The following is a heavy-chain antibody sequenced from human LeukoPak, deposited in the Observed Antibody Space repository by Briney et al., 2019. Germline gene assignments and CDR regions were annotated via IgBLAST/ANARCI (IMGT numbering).Heavy chain of an antibody. CDR1: GFSLSIYD. CDR3: AKDLPRQLVPDY. CDR2: TGLSSSYI. D-gene: IGHD6-13*01. Sequence: GGSLRLSCAASGFSLSIYDMVWVRQAPGKGLEWIASTGLSSSYIGYADSVKGRFTISRDNSKNTLYLQMNSLRAEDTAVYYCAKDLPRQLVPDYWGQGTLVTVSS. J-gene: IGHJ4*02. V-gene: IGHV3-21*04.